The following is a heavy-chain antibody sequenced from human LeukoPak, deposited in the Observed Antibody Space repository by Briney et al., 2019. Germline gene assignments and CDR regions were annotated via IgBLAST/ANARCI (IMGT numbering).Heavy chain of an antibody. J-gene: IGHJ5*02. Sequence: SETLSLTCTVSGGSISSSSYYWGWIRQPPGKGLEWIGSIYYSGSTYYNPSLKSRVTISVDTSKNQFSLKLCSVTAADTAVYYCASEYYYDSSGYLNWFDPWGQGTLVTVSS. CDR3: ASEYYYDSSGYLNWFDP. D-gene: IGHD3-22*01. CDR2: IYYSGST. CDR1: GGSISSSSYY. V-gene: IGHV4-39*01.